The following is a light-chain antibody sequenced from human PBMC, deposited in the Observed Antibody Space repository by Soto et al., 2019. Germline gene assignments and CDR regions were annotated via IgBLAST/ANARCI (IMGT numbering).Light chain of an antibody. Sequence: EILLTQSPGTLSLSPGERATLSCRASQSVPKNYLAWYQQEPGQAPRLLIYGPSSRATGIPDRFSGSGSGTDFTLTISRLEPEDFAVDYCHQYATSPQTFGQGTKVEIK. CDR3: HQYATSPQT. CDR1: QSVPKNY. J-gene: IGKJ1*01. CDR2: GPS. V-gene: IGKV3-20*01.